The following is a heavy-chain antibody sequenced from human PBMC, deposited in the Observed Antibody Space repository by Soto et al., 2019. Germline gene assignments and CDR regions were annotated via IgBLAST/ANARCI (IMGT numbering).Heavy chain of an antibody. J-gene: IGHJ6*01. V-gene: IGHV4-59*01. D-gene: IGHD5-12*01. CDR3: ARAYGGFDNGLEV. CDR1: GDSIRSYY. CDR2: IYYSGST. Sequence: ALTCTVSGDSIRSYYWTWIRQPPGKGLELIGYIYYSGSTRYNPSLKSRVTISVDMSKNQFSLKLSSVIAADTAVYYCARAYGGFDNGLEVWGQGTAVIVSS.